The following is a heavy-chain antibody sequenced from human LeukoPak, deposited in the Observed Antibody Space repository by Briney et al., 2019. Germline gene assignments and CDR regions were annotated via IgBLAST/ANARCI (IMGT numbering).Heavy chain of an antibody. CDR3: AKDDGAVELPYDAFDI. CDR1: GFTFSSYA. Sequence: GGSLRLSCEASGFTFSSYAMSWVRQAPGKGLEGVSAISGSGGSTYYADSVKGRFTISRDNSKNTLYLQMNSLRAEDTAVYYCAKDDGAVELPYDAFDIWGQGTMVTVSS. D-gene: IGHD3-3*01. CDR2: ISGSGGST. J-gene: IGHJ3*02. V-gene: IGHV3-23*01.